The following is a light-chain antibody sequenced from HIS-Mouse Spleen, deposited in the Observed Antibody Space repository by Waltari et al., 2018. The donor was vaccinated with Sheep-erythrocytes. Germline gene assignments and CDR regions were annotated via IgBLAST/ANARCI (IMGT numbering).Light chain of an antibody. J-gene: IGLJ3*02. CDR2: EDS. V-gene: IGLV3-10*01. Sequence: SYELTQPLSVSVAPGQKASVTCSGGALPKKHSYWYQQKSGQSPLLVIYEDSQRPSGIPARFSGSSSGTMATLTISGAQVEDEADYYCYSTDSSGNHRVFGGGTKLTVL. CDR3: YSTDSSGNHRV. CDR1: ALPKKH.